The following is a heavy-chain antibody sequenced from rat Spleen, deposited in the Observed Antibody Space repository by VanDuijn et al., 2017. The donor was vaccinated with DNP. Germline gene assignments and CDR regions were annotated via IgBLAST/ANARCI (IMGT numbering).Heavy chain of an antibody. CDR2: ISYSGST. Sequence: EVQLQESGPGLVKSSQSLSLTCSVTGHSITSNYWGWIRKFPGNKMEWIGHISYSGSTSYNPSLKSRFSITRDTSKNQFFLQFNSVTTEDTATYYCARWGGRYFDYWGQGVMVTVSS. CDR1: GHSITSNY. D-gene: IGHD5-1*01. J-gene: IGHJ2*01. V-gene: IGHV3-1*01. CDR3: ARWGGRYFDY.